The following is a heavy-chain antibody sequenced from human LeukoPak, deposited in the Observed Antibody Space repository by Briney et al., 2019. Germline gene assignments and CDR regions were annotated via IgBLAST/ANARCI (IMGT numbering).Heavy chain of an antibody. D-gene: IGHD3-10*01. Sequence: ASVKVSCKVSGYTLTELSMHWVRQAPGKGLEGRGGFDPEDGETIYAQKFQGRVTMTEDTSTDTAYMELSSLRSEDTAVYYCATDGTWFGELYGMDVWGQGTTVTVSS. V-gene: IGHV1-24*01. CDR1: GYTLTELS. CDR3: ATDGTWFGELYGMDV. CDR2: FDPEDGET. J-gene: IGHJ6*02.